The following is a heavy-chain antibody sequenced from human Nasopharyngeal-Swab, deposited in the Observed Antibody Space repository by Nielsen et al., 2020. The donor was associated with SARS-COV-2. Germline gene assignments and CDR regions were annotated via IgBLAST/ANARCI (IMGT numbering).Heavy chain of an antibody. CDR2: ISYDGSNK. CDR3: AREGTMVRSWSMDV. Sequence: GESLKISCAASGFTFSSHAMHWVRQAPGKGLEWVAVISYDGSNKYYADSVKGRFTISRDNSKNTLYLQMNSLRAEDTAVYYCAREGTMVRSWSMDVWGQGTTVTVSS. D-gene: IGHD3-10*01. J-gene: IGHJ6*02. V-gene: IGHV3-30-3*01. CDR1: GFTFSSHA.